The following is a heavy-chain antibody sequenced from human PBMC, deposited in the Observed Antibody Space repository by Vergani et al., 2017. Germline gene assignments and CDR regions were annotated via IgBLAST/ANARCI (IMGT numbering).Heavy chain of an antibody. Sequence: EVQLLESGGGLVQPGGSLRLSCAASGFTFSSYAMSWVRQAPGKGLEWVSVIYSGGSSTYYADSVKGRFTISRDNSKNTLYLQMNSLRAEDTAVYYCAKEYCSSTSCYYYYYMDVWGKGP. CDR3: AKEYCSSTSCYYYYYMDV. J-gene: IGHJ6*03. CDR1: GFTFSSYA. D-gene: IGHD2-2*01. CDR2: IYSGGSST. V-gene: IGHV3-23*03.